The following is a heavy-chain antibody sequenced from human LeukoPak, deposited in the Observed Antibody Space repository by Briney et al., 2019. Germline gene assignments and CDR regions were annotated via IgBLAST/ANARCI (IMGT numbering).Heavy chain of an antibody. CDR3: ARTGWSIARVQRYVGVAATGGDWFDP. Sequence: GASVKVSCKASGYTFTGYYMHWVRQAPGQGLEWMGWINPNSGGTKYAQKFQGRVTMTRDTSISTAYMELNRLRSDDTAVYYCARTGWSIARVQRYVGVAATGGDWFDPWGQGTLVTVSS. V-gene: IGHV1-2*02. D-gene: IGHD1-26*01. CDR1: GYTFTGYY. CDR2: INPNSGGT. J-gene: IGHJ5*02.